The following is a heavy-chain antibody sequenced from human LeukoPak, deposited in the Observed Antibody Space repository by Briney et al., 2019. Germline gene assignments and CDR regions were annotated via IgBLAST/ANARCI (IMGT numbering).Heavy chain of an antibody. Sequence: TPETLSLTCTVSGGSISSSSYYWGWIRQPPGKGLEWIGSIYYSGSTYYNPSLKSRVTISVDTSKNQFSLKLSSVTAADTAVYYCATCHGGSRKGGMDVWGQGTTVTVSS. CDR2: IYYSGST. D-gene: IGHD2-15*01. J-gene: IGHJ6*02. CDR1: GGSISSSSYY. V-gene: IGHV4-39*01. CDR3: ATCHGGSRKGGMDV.